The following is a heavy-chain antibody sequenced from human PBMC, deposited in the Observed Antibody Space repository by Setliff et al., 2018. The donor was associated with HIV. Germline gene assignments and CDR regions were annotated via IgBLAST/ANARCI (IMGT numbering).Heavy chain of an antibody. J-gene: IGHJ6*02. CDR2: INHSGST. Sequence: SETLSLTCAVYGGSFSGYYWTWIRQPPGTGLEWIGEINHSGSTNYNPSLKSRVTMSVDTSRNQFSLKLISVTAANTAVYYCARGSYLEWLMYDMADWGQGTTVTVSS. D-gene: IGHD3-3*01. CDR3: ARGSYLEWLMYDMAD. V-gene: IGHV4-34*01. CDR1: GGSFSGYY.